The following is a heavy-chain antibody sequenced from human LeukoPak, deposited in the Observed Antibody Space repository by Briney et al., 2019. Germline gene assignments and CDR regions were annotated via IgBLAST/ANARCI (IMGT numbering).Heavy chain of an antibody. CDR3: ARQTGSGLFILP. CDR2: IKQDGSEK. D-gene: IGHD3/OR15-3a*01. Sequence: GGSLRLSCAASGFTFSSYWMSWVRQAPGKGLEWVANIKQDGSEKYYVDSVKGRFTISRDSAKNSLFLQMNSLRAEDTAVYYCARQTGSGLFILPGGQGTLVTVSS. CDR1: GFTFSSYW. V-gene: IGHV3-7*01. J-gene: IGHJ4*02.